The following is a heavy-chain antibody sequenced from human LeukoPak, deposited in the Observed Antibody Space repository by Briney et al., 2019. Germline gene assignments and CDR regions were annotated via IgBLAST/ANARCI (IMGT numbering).Heavy chain of an antibody. CDR3: ARRHSSGYFDY. CDR1: GITVSRNY. V-gene: IGHV3-66*02. Sequence: QSGGSLRLSCAASGITVSRNYMTWVRQAPGKGLEWGSVLYSGGDTYYADSVKGRFTLSRDNSKHTLSLQINILRPEDTAVYYCARRHSSGYFDYWGQGTLVTVSS. J-gene: IGHJ4*02. D-gene: IGHD3-22*01. CDR2: LYSGGDT.